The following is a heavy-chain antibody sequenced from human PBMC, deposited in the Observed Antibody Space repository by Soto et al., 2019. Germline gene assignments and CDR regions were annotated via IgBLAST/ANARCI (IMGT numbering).Heavy chain of an antibody. CDR2: INGDGTGT. D-gene: IGHD3-16*02. J-gene: IGHJ4*02. CDR3: GRGVSGSSRLGY. V-gene: IGHV3-74*01. Sequence: EVQLVESGGGLVQPGGSLRLSCAASGFTFSNYWMHWVRQAPGKGLVWVSRINGDGTGTNYADSVKVQFTISRDNAKNTLCMQMNGLRAEDTAVYDCGRGVSGSSRLGYWGQGTLVTVSS. CDR1: GFTFSNYW.